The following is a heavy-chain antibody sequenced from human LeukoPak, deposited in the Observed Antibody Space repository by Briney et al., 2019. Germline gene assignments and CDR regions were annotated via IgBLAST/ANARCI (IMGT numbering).Heavy chain of an antibody. V-gene: IGHV1-18*01. CDR1: GYTLTELS. J-gene: IGHJ6*03. CDR3: ARTTVQFSDYYYMDV. Sequence: ASVKVSCKVSGYTLTELSMHWVRQAPGQGLEWMGWISANSGNTKYAQKVQGRVTMTTDTSTSTAYMDLRSLRSDDTAVYYCARTTVQFSDYYYMDVWGKGTTVTISS. D-gene: IGHD5-24*01. CDR2: ISANSGNT.